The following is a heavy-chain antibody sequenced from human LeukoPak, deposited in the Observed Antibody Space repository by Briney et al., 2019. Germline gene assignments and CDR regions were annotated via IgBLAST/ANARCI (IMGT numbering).Heavy chain of an antibody. CDR1: GFTFNNYA. V-gene: IGHV3-23*01. J-gene: IGHJ4*02. Sequence: GGSLRLSCAASGFTFNNYAMNWVRQAPGKGLEWVPSISGGGETTYYADSAKGRFTISRDNSQNTLYLQMNSLRAKDTAVYYCARDYADYVGYFFFDYWGQGTLVTVSS. D-gene: IGHD4-17*01. CDR3: ARDYADYVGYFFFDY. CDR2: ISGGGETT.